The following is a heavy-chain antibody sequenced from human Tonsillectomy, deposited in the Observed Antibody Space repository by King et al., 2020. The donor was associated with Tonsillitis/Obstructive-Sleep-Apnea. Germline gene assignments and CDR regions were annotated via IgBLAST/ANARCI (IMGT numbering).Heavy chain of an antibody. CDR2: IYPGDSDT. CDR1: GYSFTSYW. V-gene: IGHV5-51*03. Sequence: VQLVQSGAEVKKPGESLKISCKGSGYSFTSYWIDWVRQMPGKGLEWMGIIYPGDSDTRYSPSFQGQVTISADKSISTAYLQWSSLKASDTAMYYCARAEILGGYYSSWFDPWGQGTLVTVSS. J-gene: IGHJ5*02. CDR3: ARAEILGGYYSSWFDP. D-gene: IGHD3-3*01.